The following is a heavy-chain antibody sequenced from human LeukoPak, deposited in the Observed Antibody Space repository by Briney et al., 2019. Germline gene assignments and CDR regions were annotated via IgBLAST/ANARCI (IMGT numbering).Heavy chain of an antibody. CDR2: IKQDGSEK. J-gene: IGHJ5*02. CDR1: GFTLNSYW. V-gene: IGHV3-7*01. D-gene: IGHD6-13*01. Sequence: GESLRLSCAASGFTLNSYWMTWVRQAPGKGLEWVANIKQDGSEKYYVDSMKGRFTISRDNARNSVFLQMNSLRAEDTAVYYCAREISSWYRTEGRFDPWGQGTLVTVSS. CDR3: AREISSWYRTEGRFDP.